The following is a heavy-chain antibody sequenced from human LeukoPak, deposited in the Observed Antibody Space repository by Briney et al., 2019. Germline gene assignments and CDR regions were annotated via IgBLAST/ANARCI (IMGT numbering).Heavy chain of an antibody. Sequence: SETLSLTCAVSGGSISSGGYSWSWIRQPPGKGLEWIGYIYYSGSTYYNPSLKSRVTISVDTSKNQFSLKLSSVTAADTAVYYCARGDGYGHDYWGQGTLVTVSS. V-gene: IGHV4-61*08. CDR3: ARGDGYGHDY. J-gene: IGHJ4*02. CDR2: IYYSGST. D-gene: IGHD5-24*01. CDR1: GGSISSGGYS.